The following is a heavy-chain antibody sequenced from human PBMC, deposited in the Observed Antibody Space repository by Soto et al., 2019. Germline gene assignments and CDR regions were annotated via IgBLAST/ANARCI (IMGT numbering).Heavy chain of an antibody. J-gene: IGHJ6*02. D-gene: IGHD2-2*01. CDR1: GYTFTSYG. Sequence: QVQLVQSGAEVKKPGASVKVSCKASGYTFTSYGISWVRQAPGQGLEWMGWISAYNGNTNYAQKAQGRVTMTTDTSTSTAYMELRSLRSDDTAVYYCARTHRVVVVPAATNYYYYGMDVWGQGTTVTVSS. CDR2: ISAYNGNT. CDR3: ARTHRVVVVPAATNYYYYGMDV. V-gene: IGHV1-18*01.